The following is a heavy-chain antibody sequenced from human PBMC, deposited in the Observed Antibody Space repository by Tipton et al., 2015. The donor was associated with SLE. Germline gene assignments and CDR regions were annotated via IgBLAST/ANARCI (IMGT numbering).Heavy chain of an antibody. V-gene: IGHV4-34*01. CDR2: INHSGST. CDR3: AKEMATSLPDY. CDR1: GGSFSDYF. D-gene: IGHD5-24*01. Sequence: TLSLTCAVYGGSFSDYFWSWIRQPPGKGLEWIGEINHSGSTNYNPSLKSRVTISVDTSKNQFSLKLSSVTAADTAVYYCAKEMATSLPDYWGQGTLVTVST. J-gene: IGHJ4*02.